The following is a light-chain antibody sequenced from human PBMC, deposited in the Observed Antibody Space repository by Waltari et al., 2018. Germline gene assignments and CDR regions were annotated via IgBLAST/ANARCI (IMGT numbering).Light chain of an antibody. Sequence: EIVLTQSTGTLSLSPGERVHFSCRASQSVSSSYLAWYQQKPGQAPRPLIYGASSRATGIPDRFSGSGSGTDFTLTISRLEPEDFAVDYCQQYGSSPLTFGGGTKVEIK. V-gene: IGKV3-20*01. J-gene: IGKJ4*01. CDR2: GAS. CDR1: QSVSSSY. CDR3: QQYGSSPLT.